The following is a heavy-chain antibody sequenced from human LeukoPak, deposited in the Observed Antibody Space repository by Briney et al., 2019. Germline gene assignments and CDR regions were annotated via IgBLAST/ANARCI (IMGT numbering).Heavy chain of an antibody. V-gene: IGHV3-21*01. CDR2: ISSSSSYI. CDR1: GFTLSYYN. Sequence: GGSLRLSCAASGFTLSYYNMNWVRQAPGKGLEWVSSISSSSSYIYYADSVKGRFTISRDNAKNSLYLQMNSLRAEDTAVYYCARDHYYGSGSYENWGQGTLVTVSS. CDR3: ARDHYYGSGSYEN. D-gene: IGHD3-10*01. J-gene: IGHJ4*02.